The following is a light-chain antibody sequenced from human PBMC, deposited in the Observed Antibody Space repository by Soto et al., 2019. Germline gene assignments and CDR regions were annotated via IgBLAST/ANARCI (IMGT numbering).Light chain of an antibody. Sequence: EVVLTQSPGTLSLSPGERGTLSCRASQSISRSYLAWYQQKPGQAPRLLIYGASSRATGIPDRFSGSGSGTDCTLTISRLEPEDFAVYYWQHYDRSWTFGQGTKVEVK. CDR2: GAS. V-gene: IGKV3-20*01. CDR1: QSISRSY. CDR3: QHYDRSWT. J-gene: IGKJ1*01.